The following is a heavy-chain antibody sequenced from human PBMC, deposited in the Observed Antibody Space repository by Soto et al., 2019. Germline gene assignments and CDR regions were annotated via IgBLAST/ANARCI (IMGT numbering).Heavy chain of an antibody. J-gene: IGHJ6*04. CDR2: INAGNGNT. CDR1: GYTFTSYA. D-gene: IGHD3-10*01. V-gene: IGHV1-3*01. CDR3: ASTYYYGSGSYYRELDV. Sequence: ASVKVSCKASGYTFTSYAMHWVRQAPGQRLEWMGWINAGNGNTKYSQKFQGRVTITRDTSASTAYMELSSLRSEDTAVYYCASTYYYGSGSYYRELDVWGKGTTVTVSS.